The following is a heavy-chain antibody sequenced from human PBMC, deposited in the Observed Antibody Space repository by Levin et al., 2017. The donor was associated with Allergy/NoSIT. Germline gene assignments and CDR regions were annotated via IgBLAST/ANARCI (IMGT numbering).Heavy chain of an antibody. Sequence: ASVKFSCKASGYTFTSHTMNVMHWVRQAPGQGLEWMGWINTNTGNPTYAQGFIGRFVFSSDSSVNTAYLQIDGLKAEDTAVYYCARGFCSSTTCSERWNFYYYMDVWGSGTTVTVSS. V-gene: IGHV7-4-1*01. D-gene: IGHD2-2*01. CDR3: ARGFCSSTTCSERWNFYYYMDV. J-gene: IGHJ6*03. CDR2: INTNTGNP. CDR1: GYTFTSHT.